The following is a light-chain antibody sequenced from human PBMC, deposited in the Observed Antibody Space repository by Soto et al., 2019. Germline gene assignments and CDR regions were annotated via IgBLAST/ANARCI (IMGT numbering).Light chain of an antibody. CDR3: LQDYDFPHT. Sequence: AIQMTQSPSSLSASVGDRVTITCRASQGIRSDLGWYQQKPGKAPKLLIYAASTLQSGVPSRLSGSGSGTDFTLTISSLQPEDFATYYCLQDYDFPHTFGQGTKVEIK. J-gene: IGKJ1*01. CDR1: QGIRSD. CDR2: AAS. V-gene: IGKV1-6*01.